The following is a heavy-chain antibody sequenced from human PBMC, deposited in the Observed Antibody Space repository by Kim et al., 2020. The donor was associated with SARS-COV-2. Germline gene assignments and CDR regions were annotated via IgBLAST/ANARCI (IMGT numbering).Heavy chain of an antibody. D-gene: IGHD5-12*01. CDR3: AKEIGKIVAIKVRYFDY. CDR1: GFTFSSYA. CDR2: ISGSGGST. J-gene: IGHJ4*02. V-gene: IGHV3-23*01. Sequence: GGSLRLSCAASGFTFSSYAMSWVRQAPGKGLEWVSAISGSGGSTYYADSVKGRFTISRDNSKNTLYLQMNSLRAEDTAVYYCAKEIGKIVAIKVRYFDYWGQGALVTVSS.